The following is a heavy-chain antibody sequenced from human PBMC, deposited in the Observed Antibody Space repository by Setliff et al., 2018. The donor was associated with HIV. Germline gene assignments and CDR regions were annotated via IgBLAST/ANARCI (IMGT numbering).Heavy chain of an antibody. D-gene: IGHD3-10*01. CDR3: ARGSGKMDRGIFSGSYYYFMDV. J-gene: IGHJ6*03. V-gene: IGHV4-30-4*08. Sequence: PSETLSLTCTVSGGSISIGDYYWTWIRQHPGKGLEWIGYIHYSGSTFYNPSLKSRVTISVDTSKNQFSLKLSSVTAADTAVYYCARGSGKMDRGIFSGSYYYFMDVWGKGTTVTSP. CDR2: IHYSGST. CDR1: GGSISIGDYY.